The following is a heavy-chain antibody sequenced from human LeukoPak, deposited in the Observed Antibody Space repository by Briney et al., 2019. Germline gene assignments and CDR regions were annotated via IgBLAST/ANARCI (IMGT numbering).Heavy chain of an antibody. D-gene: IGHD3-3*01. V-gene: IGHV3-21*01. CDR1: GFTFSSYS. J-gene: IGHJ6*03. Sequence: GGSLRLSCAASGFTFSSYSMNWVRQAPGKGLEWVSSISSSSSYIYYADSVKGRFTISRDNAKNSLYPQMNSLRAEDTAVYYCARDGESYDFWSGERSYYMDAWGKGTTVTVSS. CDR3: ARDGESYDFWSGERSYYMDA. CDR2: ISSSSSYI.